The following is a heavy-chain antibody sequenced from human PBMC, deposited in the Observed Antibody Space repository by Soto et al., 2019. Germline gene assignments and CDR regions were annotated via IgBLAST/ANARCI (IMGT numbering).Heavy chain of an antibody. D-gene: IGHD2-2*02. J-gene: IGHJ4*02. Sequence: GGSLRLSCADTGFTLSNYVMSWVRPAPGRGLEWVANIKQDGSETYYVDSVKGRFTISRDNAKNSLYLQMNSLRAEDTAVYYCARDSSYCSSTSCYNKHWGQGTLVTVSS. CDR3: ARDSSYCSSTSCYNKH. V-gene: IGHV3-7*01. CDR1: GFTLSNYV. CDR2: IKQDGSET.